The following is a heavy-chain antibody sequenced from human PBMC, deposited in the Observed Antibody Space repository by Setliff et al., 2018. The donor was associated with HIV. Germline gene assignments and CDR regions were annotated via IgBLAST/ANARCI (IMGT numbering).Heavy chain of an antibody. D-gene: IGHD1-20*01. V-gene: IGHV3-30*02. CDR3: AKDKGGYNWNYFDY. CDR2: VHYNGNDK. CDR1: GFTFSSYA. Sequence: GGSLRLSCAASGFTFSSYAMSWVRQAPGKGLEWVARVHYNGNDKFYVDSVKGRFTISRDNSENTLYLQMDGPRAEDTAVYYCAKDKGGYNWNYFDYWGPGTQVTVSS. J-gene: IGHJ4*02.